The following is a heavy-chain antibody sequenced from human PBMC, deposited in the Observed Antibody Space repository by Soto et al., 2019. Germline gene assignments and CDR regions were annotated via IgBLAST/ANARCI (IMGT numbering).Heavy chain of an antibody. D-gene: IGHD4-17*01. CDR2: IIPIFGIA. Sequence: GASVKVSCKASGGTFSSYAISWVRQAPGQGLEWMGGIIPIFGIANYAQKFQGRVTITADESTSTAYMELSSLRSEDTAVYYCASNDYGGNSGWRSWPAHDYRGQGTLVTVSS. J-gene: IGHJ4*02. V-gene: IGHV1-69*13. CDR3: ASNDYGGNSGWRSWPAHDY. CDR1: GGTFSSYA.